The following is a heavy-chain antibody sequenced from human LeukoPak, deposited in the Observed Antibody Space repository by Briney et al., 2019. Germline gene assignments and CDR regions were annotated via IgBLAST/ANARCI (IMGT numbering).Heavy chain of an antibody. J-gene: IGHJ4*02. D-gene: IGHD2-21*01. Sequence: GASVTVSCKASGYTFTSYGISWVRQAPGQWLEWMGWISAYNGNTNYAQKLQGRVTMTTDTSTSTAYMELRSLRSDDTAVYYCATLLLGNYVDYWGQGTLVTVSS. V-gene: IGHV1-18*01. CDR2: ISAYNGNT. CDR3: ATLLLGNYVDY. CDR1: GYTFTSYG.